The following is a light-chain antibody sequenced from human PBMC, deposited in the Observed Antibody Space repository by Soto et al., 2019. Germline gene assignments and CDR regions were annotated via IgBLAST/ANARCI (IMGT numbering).Light chain of an antibody. CDR3: GSFTTSRIWV. Sequence: QSVLTQPASVSGSPGQSITVSCAGSSSDFGDDKYVSWYQQQPGKGPNLLIYGVNSRPSGISNRFSGSKSGNTASLTISGLQLEDEAEYFCGSFTTSRIWVFGGGTKLTVL. CDR1: SSDFGDDKY. J-gene: IGLJ3*02. V-gene: IGLV2-14*01. CDR2: GVN.